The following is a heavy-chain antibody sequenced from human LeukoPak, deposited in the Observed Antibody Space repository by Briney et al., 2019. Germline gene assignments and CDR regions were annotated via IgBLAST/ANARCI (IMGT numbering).Heavy chain of an antibody. CDR2: IKQDGSEK. CDR1: GFTFSSYW. V-gene: IGHV3-7*01. CDR3: ARDSRGDGYTYPFDAFDI. D-gene: IGHD5-24*01. Sequence: PGGSLRLSCAASGFTFSSYWMSWVRQAPGKGREWVANIKQDGSEKYYVDSVKGRFTISRDNAKNSLYLQMNRLRAEDTAVYYCARDSRGDGYTYPFDAFDIWGQGTMVTVSS. J-gene: IGHJ3*02.